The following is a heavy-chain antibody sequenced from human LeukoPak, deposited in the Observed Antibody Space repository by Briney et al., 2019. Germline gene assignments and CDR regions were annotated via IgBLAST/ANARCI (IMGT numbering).Heavy chain of an antibody. D-gene: IGHD1-26*01. V-gene: IGHV4-39*07. CDR3: ARGGSWEPVVYFDY. Sequence: PSETLSLTCTVSGGSISSSSYYWGWIRQPPGKGLEWIGSIYYSGSTYYNPSLKSRVTISVDTSKNQFSLRLSSVTAADTAVYYCARGGSWEPVVYFDYWGQGTLVTVSS. CDR2: IYYSGST. J-gene: IGHJ4*02. CDR1: GGSISSSSYY.